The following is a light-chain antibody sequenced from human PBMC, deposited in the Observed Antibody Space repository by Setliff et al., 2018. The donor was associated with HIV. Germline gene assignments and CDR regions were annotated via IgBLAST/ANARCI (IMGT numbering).Light chain of an antibody. CDR3: CSYTSSTTLV. J-gene: IGLJ1*01. CDR1: SSDVGGYDY. CDR2: EVG. V-gene: IGLV2-14*01. Sequence: HSALAQPASVSGSPGQSITISCTGTSSDVGGYDYVSWYQQHPGKVPKLMLYEVGNRPSGVSNRFSGSKSGNTASLTISGLRAEDEADYYCCSYTSSTTLVFGTGTKVTVL.